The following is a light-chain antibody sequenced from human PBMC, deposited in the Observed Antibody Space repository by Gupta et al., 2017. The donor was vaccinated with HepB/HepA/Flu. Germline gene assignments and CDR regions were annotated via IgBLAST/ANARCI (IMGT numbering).Light chain of an antibody. CDR1: QSIARY. CDR3: QQTDSNPRT. Sequence: DIQMAQSPSSLSASGGDRVTITCRASQSIARYVNWYQQKPGKAPKLLIYAASSLQGGVPSRFSGSGSGTDFSLTISSLQPEDFAAYYCQQTDSNPRTFGQGTKVEVK. V-gene: IGKV1-39*01. J-gene: IGKJ1*01. CDR2: AAS.